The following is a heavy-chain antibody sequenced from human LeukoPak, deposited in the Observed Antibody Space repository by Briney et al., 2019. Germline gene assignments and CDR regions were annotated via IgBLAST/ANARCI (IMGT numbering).Heavy chain of an antibody. D-gene: IGHD1-26*01. Sequence: SETLSLTCTVSGGSISSRSYFWGWIRQPPGKGLEWIGSISYSGSAFYNPSLKSRVTISVDTSKNQYSLRLSSVTAADTAVYYCARVGSYHLDSWGQGTLVTVSS. CDR1: GGSISSRSYF. CDR3: ARVGSYHLDS. CDR2: ISYSGSA. J-gene: IGHJ4*02. V-gene: IGHV4-39*07.